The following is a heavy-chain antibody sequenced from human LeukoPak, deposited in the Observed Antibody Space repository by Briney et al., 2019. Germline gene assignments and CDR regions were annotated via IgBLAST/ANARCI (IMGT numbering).Heavy chain of an antibody. CDR2: ISGSGGST. J-gene: IGHJ4*02. D-gene: IGHD6-13*01. CDR1: GFTVSSNY. CDR3: ARTSSWSYFDY. V-gene: IGHV3-23*01. Sequence: GGSLRLSCAASGFTVSSNYMSWVRQAPGKGLEWVSAISGSGGSTYYADSVKGRFTISRDNSKNTLYLQMNSLRAEDTAVYYCARTSSWSYFDYWGQGTLVTVSS.